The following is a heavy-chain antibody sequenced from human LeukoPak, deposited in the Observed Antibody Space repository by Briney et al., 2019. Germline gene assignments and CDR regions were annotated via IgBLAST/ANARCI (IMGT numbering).Heavy chain of an antibody. D-gene: IGHD2-2*01. J-gene: IGHJ4*02. CDR1: GYSFTSYW. CDR3: ARRGRYCSSTSCSKYYFDY. Sequence: GESLKISCKGSGYSFTSYWTGWVRQMPGKGLEWMGIIYPGDSDTRYSPSFQGHVTISADKSISTAYLQWSSLKASDTAMYYCARRGRYCSSTSCSKYYFDYWGQGTLVTVSS. V-gene: IGHV5-51*01. CDR2: IYPGDSDT.